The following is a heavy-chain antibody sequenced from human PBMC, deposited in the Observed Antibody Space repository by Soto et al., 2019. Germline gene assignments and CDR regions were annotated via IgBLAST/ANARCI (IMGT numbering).Heavy chain of an antibody. D-gene: IGHD3-16*01. V-gene: IGHV3-23*01. J-gene: IGHJ2*01. CDR3: AKVAAGLGYFDL. CDR1: GFIFSDYA. CDR2: ISASGGNI. Sequence: EVQLLESGGGLARPGGSLRLSCGASGFIFSDYAMTWIRQAPGKGLEWVATISASGGNIEYTDSLKGRFTISRDNSKKTVYLQINGLPADVTAVNYCAKVAAGLGYFDLWGRGTLVTVSS.